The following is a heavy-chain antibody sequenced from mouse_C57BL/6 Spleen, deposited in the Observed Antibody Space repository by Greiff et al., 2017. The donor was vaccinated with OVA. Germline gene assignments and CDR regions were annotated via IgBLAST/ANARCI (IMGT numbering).Heavy chain of an antibody. Sequence: QVQLQQSGPGLVQPSQSLSITCTVSGFSLTSYGVHWVRQSPGKGLEWLGVIWSGGSTDYNAAFISRLSISKDNSKSQVFFKMNRLQADDTAIYYCARNGGYYGYDEDFDYWGQGTTLTVSS. CDR1: GFSLTSYG. CDR3: ARNGGYYGYDEDFDY. V-gene: IGHV2-2*01. J-gene: IGHJ2*01. CDR2: IWSGGST. D-gene: IGHD2-2*01.